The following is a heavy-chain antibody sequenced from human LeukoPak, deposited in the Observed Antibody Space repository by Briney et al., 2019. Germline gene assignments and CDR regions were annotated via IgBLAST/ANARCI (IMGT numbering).Heavy chain of an antibody. Sequence: GGSLRLSCAASGFTFSSYAMNWVRQAPGKGLEWVSSISGSGGGTYYADSVKGRFTISRDNSKNTLYLQMNSLRAEDTAVYYCARRDGGSQRYFDYWGQGTLVTVS. CDR2: ISGSGGGT. CDR3: ARRDGGSQRYFDY. J-gene: IGHJ4*02. CDR1: GFTFSSYA. D-gene: IGHD4-23*01. V-gene: IGHV3-23*01.